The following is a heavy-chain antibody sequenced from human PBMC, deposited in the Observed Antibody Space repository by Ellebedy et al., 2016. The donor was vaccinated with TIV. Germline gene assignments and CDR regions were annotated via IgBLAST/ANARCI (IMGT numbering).Heavy chain of an antibody. CDR2: IIPIFGTA. CDR1: GGTFSSYA. D-gene: IGHD1-26*01. CDR3: ARAAGIVPYYFDY. V-gene: IGHV1-69*06. Sequence: SVKVSXKASGGTFSSYAISWVRQAPGQGLEWMGGIIPIFGTANYAQKFQGRVTITADKSTSTAYMELSSLRSEDTAVYYCARAAGIVPYYFDYWGQGTLVTVSS. J-gene: IGHJ4*02.